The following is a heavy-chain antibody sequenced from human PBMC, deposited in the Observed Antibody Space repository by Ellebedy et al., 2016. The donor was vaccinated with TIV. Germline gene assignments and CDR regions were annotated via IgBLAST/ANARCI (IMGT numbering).Heavy chain of an antibody. CDR2: LHSGGGT. J-gene: IGHJ3*01. D-gene: IGHD2-2*02. CDR1: GFTVSGSY. CDR3: ARGSGAIGAAFDF. V-gene: IGHV3-53*01. Sequence: GGSLRLSXTGSGFTVSGSYMSWVRQAPGKGLEWVSFLHSGGGTYYADSVRGRFTMSRDDAKNMVYLQVNSLRAEDTAVYYCARGSGAIGAAFDFWGLGTMVTVSS.